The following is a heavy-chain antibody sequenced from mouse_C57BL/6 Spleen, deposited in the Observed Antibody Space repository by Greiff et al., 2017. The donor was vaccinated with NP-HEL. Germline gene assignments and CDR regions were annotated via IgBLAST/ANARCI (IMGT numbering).Heavy chain of an antibody. D-gene: IGHD2-2*01. CDR3: ARSGDGYDYDAMDY. J-gene: IGHJ4*01. Sequence: EVQLQQSGPELVKPGASVKISCKASGYSFTDYNMNWVKQSNGKSLEWIGVINPNYGTTSYNQKFKGKATLTVDQASSTAYMQLNSLTSADSAVYYCARSGDGYDYDAMDYWGQGTSVTVSS. V-gene: IGHV1-39*01. CDR2: INPNYGTT. CDR1: GYSFTDYN.